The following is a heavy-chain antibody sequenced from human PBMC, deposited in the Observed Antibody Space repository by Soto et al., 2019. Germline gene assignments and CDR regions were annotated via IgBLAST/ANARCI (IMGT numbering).Heavy chain of an antibody. CDR3: ARRSYYYGSGSYSPLYYYSYMEV. D-gene: IGHD3-10*01. V-gene: IGHV5-51*01. CDR2: IYPGDSDT. Sequence: KGLEWMGIIYPGDSDTRYSPSFQGQVTISADKSISTAYPQWSSLKASDTAMYYCARRSYYYGSGSYSPLYYYSYMEVWGKGTTVTVFS. J-gene: IGHJ6*03.